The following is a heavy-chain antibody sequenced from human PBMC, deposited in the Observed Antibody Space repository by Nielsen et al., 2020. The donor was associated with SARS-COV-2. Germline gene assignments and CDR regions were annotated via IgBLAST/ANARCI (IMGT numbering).Heavy chain of an antibody. J-gene: IGHJ4*02. CDR1: GFTFGRYA. D-gene: IGHD3-9*01. V-gene: IGHV3-30-3*01. CDR2: ISYDGSNK. CDR3: ARSLTGYLVPIDY. Sequence: GESLKISGAAAGFTFGRYAMHWVRQAPGKGLEWVAVISYDGSNKYYADSVKGRFTISRDNSKNTLYLQMNSLRAEDTAVYYCARSLTGYLVPIDYWGQGPLVTVSS.